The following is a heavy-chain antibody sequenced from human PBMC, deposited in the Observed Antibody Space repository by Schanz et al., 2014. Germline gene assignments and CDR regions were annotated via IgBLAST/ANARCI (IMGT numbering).Heavy chain of an antibody. D-gene: IGHD2-21*02. CDR3: ARPSDSSWYMDV. V-gene: IGHV3-21*01. Sequence: VQLVESGGGVVQPGRSLRLSCAASGFTFTTYAMTWVRQAPGKGLEWVSSISSSSSYISYADSVKGRFTISRDNAKNSLYLQMNSLRAEDTAVYYCARPSDSSWYMDVWGKGTTVTVSS. CDR1: GFTFTTYA. J-gene: IGHJ6*03. CDR2: ISSSSSYI.